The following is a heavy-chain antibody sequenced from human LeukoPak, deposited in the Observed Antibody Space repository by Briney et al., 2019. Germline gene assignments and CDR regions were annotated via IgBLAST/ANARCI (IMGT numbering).Heavy chain of an antibody. CDR1: GFTFGNYL. CDR3: ARGQTYYDDPTGYHYYAFDI. D-gene: IGHD3-9*01. Sequence: PGGSLRLSCAASGFTFGNYLMHWVRQAPGKGLVWVSRINSDGSSTNYADSVRGRFTISRDNAKKTLYLQMNSLRAEDTAVYYCARGQTYYDDPTGYHYYAFDIWGQGTMVTVSS. V-gene: IGHV3-74*01. J-gene: IGHJ3*02. CDR2: INSDGSST.